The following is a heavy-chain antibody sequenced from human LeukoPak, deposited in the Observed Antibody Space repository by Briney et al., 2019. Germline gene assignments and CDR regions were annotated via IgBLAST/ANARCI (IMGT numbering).Heavy chain of an antibody. V-gene: IGHV1-3*01. CDR3: AREAGYYGSGSYPPDY. Sequence: GASVKVSCNASGYTFTSYYMHWVRQAPGQGLEWMGWINAGNGNTKYSQKFQGRVTITRDTSASTAYMELSSLRSEDTAVYYCAREAGYYGSGSYPPDYWGQGTLVTVSS. CDR2: INAGNGNT. J-gene: IGHJ4*02. CDR1: GYTFTSYY. D-gene: IGHD3-10*01.